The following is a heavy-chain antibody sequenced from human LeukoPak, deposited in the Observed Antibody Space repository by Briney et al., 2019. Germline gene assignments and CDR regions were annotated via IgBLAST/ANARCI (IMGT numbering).Heavy chain of an antibody. D-gene: IGHD3-22*01. CDR2: ISWDGTT. CDR1: GFTFEDYT. Sequence: TGGSLRLSCAASGFTFEDYTMHWVRQAPGKTLEWVSLISWDGTTYYTDSMKGRFTISRGNGKNSLYLQMDTLRSEDTAYYYCVKDLSYESSGSVFDYWGQGTLVTVSS. V-gene: IGHV3-43*01. J-gene: IGHJ4*02. CDR3: VKDLSYESSGSVFDY.